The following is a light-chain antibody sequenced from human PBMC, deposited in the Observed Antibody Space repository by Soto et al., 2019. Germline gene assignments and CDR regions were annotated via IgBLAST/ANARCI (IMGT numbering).Light chain of an antibody. CDR1: SNEIGSYSR. Sequence: QSVLTQPPSVSGSPGQSVAISCTGTSNEIGSYSRVSWYQQPPGAAPKLMIYEVSNRPSGVPDRFSGSKSGNTASLTISGLQAEDEADYYCNSYTGSSTYVFGTGTKVTVL. CDR3: NSYTGSSTYV. V-gene: IGLV2-18*02. CDR2: EVS. J-gene: IGLJ1*01.